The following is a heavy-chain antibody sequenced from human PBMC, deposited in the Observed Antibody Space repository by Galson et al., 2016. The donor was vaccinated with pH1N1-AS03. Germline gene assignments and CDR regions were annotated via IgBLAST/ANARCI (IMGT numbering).Heavy chain of an antibody. CDR1: GDSVSSNSAA. V-gene: IGHV6-1*01. J-gene: IGHJ5*02. Sequence: CAISGDSVSSNSAAWNWTRQSPSRGLEWLGRTYYRSKWYNDYAVSVKSRITINPDTSKNQFSLHLNSVTPEDTAVYYCARGQYSSSFYWFDPWGKGTLVTVSS. CDR3: ARGQYSSSFYWFDP. D-gene: IGHD6-6*01. CDR2: TYYRSKWYN.